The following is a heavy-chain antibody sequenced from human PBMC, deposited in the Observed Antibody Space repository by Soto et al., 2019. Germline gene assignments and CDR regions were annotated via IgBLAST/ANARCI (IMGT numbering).Heavy chain of an antibody. J-gene: IGHJ5*02. V-gene: IGHV4-59*01. CDR1: GGSISSYY. D-gene: IGHD5-12*01. CDR2: IYYSGST. Sequence: SETLSLTCTVSGGSISSYYWSWIRQPPGKGLEWIGYIYYSGSTNYNPSLKSRVTISVDTSKNQFSLKLSSVTAADTAVYYCARKLTDGYNPNNWLDPWGQGTLVTVSS. CDR3: ARKLTDGYNPNNWLDP.